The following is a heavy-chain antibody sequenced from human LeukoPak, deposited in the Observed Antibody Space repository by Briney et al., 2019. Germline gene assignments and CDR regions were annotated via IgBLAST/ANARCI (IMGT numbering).Heavy chain of an antibody. Sequence: GGSLRLSCAASGFTFSNHAMYWVRQAPGKGLEWVSAITSSGSKTYYADSVKGRFSISRDNSKNTLSLQMHSLRAEDTAIYYCAKGREWELPLDYWGQGTLVTVSS. CDR2: ITSSGSKT. J-gene: IGHJ4*02. D-gene: IGHD1-26*01. CDR1: GFTFSNHA. V-gene: IGHV3-23*05. CDR3: AKGREWELPLDY.